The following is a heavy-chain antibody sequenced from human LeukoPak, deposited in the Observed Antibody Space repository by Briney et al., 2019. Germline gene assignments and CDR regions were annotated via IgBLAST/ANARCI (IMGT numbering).Heavy chain of an antibody. CDR3: AREGRRTYDDFDY. Sequence: AGGSLRLSCAASGFTFSDYYMSWIRQAPGKGLEWISYISSSGSTKYYADSVQGRFTISRDNAKNSLYLHMSSLRAEDTAIYYCAREGRRTYDDFDYWGQGTLVTVSS. V-gene: IGHV3-11*04. CDR2: ISSSGSTK. CDR1: GFTFSDYY. J-gene: IGHJ4*02. D-gene: IGHD3-3*01.